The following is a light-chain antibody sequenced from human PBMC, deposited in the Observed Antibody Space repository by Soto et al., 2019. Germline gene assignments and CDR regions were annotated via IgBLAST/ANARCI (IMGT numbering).Light chain of an antibody. J-gene: IGKJ4*02. V-gene: IGKV3-15*01. CDR2: GAS. Sequence: EIVMAQAPATLSVSPGERATLSCRASQSVSSDLAWYQQKPGQAPRLLIYGASTRATGIPARFSGSGSGTEFTLTVSSLQSEDFAVYYCQQYNNLPPVLTCGGGTKVEIK. CDR1: QSVSSD. CDR3: QQYNNLPPVLT.